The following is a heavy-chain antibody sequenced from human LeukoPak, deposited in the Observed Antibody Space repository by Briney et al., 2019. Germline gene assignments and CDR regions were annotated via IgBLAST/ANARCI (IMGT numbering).Heavy chain of an antibody. D-gene: IGHD3-22*01. CDR1: GFTVSSNY. J-gene: IGHJ4*02. V-gene: IGHV3-66*01. CDR2: IYSGGST. CDR3: AKGPYYYDSNGFDY. Sequence: GGSLRLSCAASGFTVSSNYMSWVRQAPGKGLEWVSVIYSGGSTYYADSVKGRFTISGDNSKNTLYLQMNSLRAEDTAVYYCAKGPYYYDSNGFDYWGQGTLVTVSS.